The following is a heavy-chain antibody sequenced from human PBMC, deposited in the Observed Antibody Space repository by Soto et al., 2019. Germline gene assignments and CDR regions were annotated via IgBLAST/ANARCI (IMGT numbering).Heavy chain of an antibody. Sequence: SETLSLTCTVSGGSISSYYWSWIRQPPGKGLEWIGYIYYSGSTNYYPSLKSRVTISVDTSKNQFSLKLSSVTAADTAVYYCARLRDYDYVWGGYRKAYYYYGMDVWGQGTTVTVSS. J-gene: IGHJ6*02. CDR3: ARLRDYDYVWGGYRKAYYYYGMDV. CDR1: GGSISSYY. CDR2: IYYSGST. D-gene: IGHD3-16*02. V-gene: IGHV4-59*01.